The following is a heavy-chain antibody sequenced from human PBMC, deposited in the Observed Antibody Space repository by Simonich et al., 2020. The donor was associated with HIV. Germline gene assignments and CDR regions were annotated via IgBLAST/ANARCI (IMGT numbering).Heavy chain of an antibody. V-gene: IGHV4-34*01. CDR1: GVSFSGYY. CDR2: INHSGST. Sequence: QVQLQQWGAGLFKPSETLSLTCAVYGVSFSGYYWSWIRQPPGKGLGWIGEINHSGSTNYFPPLKSRVSISVDTSKNQFSLKLSSVTATDTAVYYCARYTGMAGFDYWGQGTLVTVSS. D-gene: IGHD5-18*01. J-gene: IGHJ4*02. CDR3: ARYTGMAGFDY.